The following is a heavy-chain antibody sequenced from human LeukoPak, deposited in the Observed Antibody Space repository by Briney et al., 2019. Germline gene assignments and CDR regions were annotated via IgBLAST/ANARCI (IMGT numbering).Heavy chain of an antibody. CDR3: ARDHCSGGTCYFPLDY. V-gene: IGHV4-4*07. CDR2: IYTSGSA. J-gene: IGHJ4*02. D-gene: IGHD2-15*01. Sequence: PSETLSLPCTVSGGSISGYYWSWIRQPAGKGLEWIGRIYTSGSANYNPSLKSRVTMSVDMSKTQFSLKLSSVTAADTAVYYCARDHCSGGTCYFPLDYWGQGTLVTVSS. CDR1: GGSISGYY.